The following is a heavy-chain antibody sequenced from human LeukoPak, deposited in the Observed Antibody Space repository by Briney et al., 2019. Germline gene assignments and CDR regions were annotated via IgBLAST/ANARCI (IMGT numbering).Heavy chain of an antibody. Sequence: GGSLRLSCAASGFTVSSNYMIWLRQAPGKGLEWVSVIYSGGSTYYAESGKGRFTISRDNSKNTLYLQMNSLRAEDTAVYYCARDNRDLGGSFDYWGQGTLVTVSS. CDR3: ARDNRDLGGSFDY. D-gene: IGHD1-26*01. CDR1: GFTVSSNY. CDR2: IYSGGST. V-gene: IGHV3-66*01. J-gene: IGHJ4*02.